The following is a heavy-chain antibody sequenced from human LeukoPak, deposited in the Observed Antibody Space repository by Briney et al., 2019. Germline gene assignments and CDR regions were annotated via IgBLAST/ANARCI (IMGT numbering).Heavy chain of an antibody. V-gene: IGHV3-21*06. CDR1: GFTFSDYS. J-gene: IGHJ4*02. D-gene: IGHD2-2*01. CDR3: ARENRAHVVVVPAAIDY. CDR2: IRGSGPYI. Sequence: PGGSLRLSCAASGFTFSDYSMNWVRQAPGKGLEWVSSIRGSGPYIYYADSLKGRFTISRDNAKNSLYLQMNSLRAEDTAVYYCARENRAHVVVVPAAIDYWGQGTLVTVSS.